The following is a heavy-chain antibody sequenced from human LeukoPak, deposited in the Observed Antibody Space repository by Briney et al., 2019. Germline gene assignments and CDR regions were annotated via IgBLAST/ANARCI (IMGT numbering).Heavy chain of an antibody. CDR3: ARGTIFGVVPYYFDY. CDR2: INHSGST. J-gene: IGHJ4*02. V-gene: IGHV4-34*01. CDR1: GGSFSGYY. D-gene: IGHD3-3*01. Sequence: SETLSLTCAVYGGSFSGYYWSRIRQPPGKGLEWIGEINHSGSTNYNPSLKSRVTISVDTSKNQFSLKLSSVTAADTAVYYCARGTIFGVVPYYFDYWGQGTLVTVSS.